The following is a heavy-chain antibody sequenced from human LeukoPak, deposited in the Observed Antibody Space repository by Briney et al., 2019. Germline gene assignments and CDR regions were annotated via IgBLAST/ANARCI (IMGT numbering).Heavy chain of an antibody. CDR2: ISYDGSNK. V-gene: IGHV3-30*18. D-gene: IGHD5-12*01. J-gene: IGHJ4*02. CDR1: GFTFSSYG. CDR3: AKPSGYSGYDYFRFDY. Sequence: GGSLRLSCAASGFTFSSYGMHWVRQAPGKGLEWVAVISYDGSNKYYADSVKGRFTISRDNSKNTLYLQMNSLRAEDTAVYYCAKPSGYSGYDYFRFDYWGQGTLVTVSS.